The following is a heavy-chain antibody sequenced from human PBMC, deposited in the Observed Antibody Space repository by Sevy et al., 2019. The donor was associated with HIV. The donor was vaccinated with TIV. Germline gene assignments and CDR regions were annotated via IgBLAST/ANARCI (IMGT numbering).Heavy chain of an antibody. J-gene: IGHJ4*02. V-gene: IGHV1-18*01. CDR1: GYTFTSYR. D-gene: IGHD2-15*01. CDR3: ARAYCSSGSCYSLVY. Sequence: ASVKVSCKASGYTFTSYRINWVRQAPGQGLEWMGWISAHNGDTNYAQKLQGRVTMITDTSTTTAYMELRSLTSDDTAVYYCARAYCSSGSCYSLVYWGQGTLVTVSS. CDR2: ISAHNGDT.